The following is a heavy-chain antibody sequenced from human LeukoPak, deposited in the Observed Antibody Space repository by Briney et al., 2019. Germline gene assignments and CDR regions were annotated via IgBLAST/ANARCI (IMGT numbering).Heavy chain of an antibody. CDR1: GFTFSNYW. CDR3: ARDSSGYSSGWYDY. Sequence: GGSLRLSCAASGFTFSNYWMSWVRQAPGKGLEWVANIKQDGGEKYYVDSVKGRFTISRDNAKNSLYLQMNSLRAEDTAAYHCARDSSGYSSGWYDYWGQGTLVTVSS. V-gene: IGHV3-7*01. CDR2: IKQDGGEK. D-gene: IGHD6-19*01. J-gene: IGHJ4*02.